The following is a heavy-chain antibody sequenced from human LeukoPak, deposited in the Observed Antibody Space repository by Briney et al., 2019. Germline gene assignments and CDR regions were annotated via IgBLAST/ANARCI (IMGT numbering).Heavy chain of an antibody. CDR2: IYHSGST. D-gene: IGHD3-22*01. Sequence: SETLSLTCAVSGGSISSSNWWSWVRQPPGKGLEWIGEIYHSGSTNYNPSLKSRVTISVDKSKNQFSLKLSSVTAADTAVYYCARDPYDSSGYQNWFDPWGQGTLVTVSS. V-gene: IGHV4-4*02. CDR3: ARDPYDSSGYQNWFDP. CDR1: GGSISSSNW. J-gene: IGHJ5*02.